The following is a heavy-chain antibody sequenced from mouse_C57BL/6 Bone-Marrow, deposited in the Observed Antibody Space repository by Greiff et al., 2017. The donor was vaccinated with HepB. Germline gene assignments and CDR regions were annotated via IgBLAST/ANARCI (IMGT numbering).Heavy chain of an antibody. Sequence: QVQLKQSGAELARPGASVKLSCKASGYTFTSYGISWVKQRTGQGLEWIGEIYPRSGNTYYNEKFKGKATLTADKSSSQAYMELRSLTSEDSAVYFCARVSVVEDYFDDWGQGTTLTVSS. CDR3: ARVSVVEDYFDD. D-gene: IGHD1-1*01. CDR1: GYTFTSYG. J-gene: IGHJ2*01. CDR2: IYPRSGNT. V-gene: IGHV1-81*01.